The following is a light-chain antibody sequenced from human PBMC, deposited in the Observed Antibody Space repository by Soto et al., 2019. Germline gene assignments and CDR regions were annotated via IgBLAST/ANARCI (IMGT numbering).Light chain of an antibody. J-gene: IGKJ2*01. V-gene: IGKV3-20*01. CDR2: GAS. Sequence: EIVLTQSPGTLSLSPGERATLSCRASQSVSSSYLAWYQHKPGQAPRLLIYGASSRATGIPDRFSGSGSGSHFTRTSSGVEREGFGVYCCQQYGSSPHTFGQGTMLWIK. CDR1: QSVSSSY. CDR3: QQYGSSPHT.